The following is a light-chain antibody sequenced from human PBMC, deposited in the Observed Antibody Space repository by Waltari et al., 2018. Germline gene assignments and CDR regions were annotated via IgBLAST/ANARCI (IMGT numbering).Light chain of an antibody. CDR3: AAWDDSLSVSYV. CDR1: NSNIGRNS. J-gene: IGLJ1*01. CDR2: RDD. V-gene: IGLV1-47*01. Sequence: QSVLTQPPSVSGTPGQTVTISCFGTNSNIGRNSVFWNQQLPGTAPKLLIYRDDQRPSGVPDRFSGSKAGTSASLAIRGLRSEDEADYYCAAWDDSLSVSYVFGSGTKVTV.